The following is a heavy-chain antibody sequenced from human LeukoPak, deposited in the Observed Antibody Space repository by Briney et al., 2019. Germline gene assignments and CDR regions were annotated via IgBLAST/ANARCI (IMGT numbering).Heavy chain of an antibody. CDR1: GGSIDSYY. V-gene: IGHV4-59*01. CDR2: IYFGGSA. J-gene: IGHJ5*02. D-gene: IGHD3-10*01. CDR3: ARGGDYYGSGTYYAFDP. Sequence: SETLSLTCSVSGGSIDSYYWSWIRQPPGTGLEWIGYIYFGGSANYDPSLKSRVTISVDTSKNQFSLRLTSVTAADTAVHYCARGGDYYGSGTYYAFDPWGQGTLVTVSS.